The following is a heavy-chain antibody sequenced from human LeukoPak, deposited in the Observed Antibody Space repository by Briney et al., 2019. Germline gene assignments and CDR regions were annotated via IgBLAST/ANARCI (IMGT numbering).Heavy chain of an antibody. CDR3: ARDVYAY. CDR2: ISYDGSNK. V-gene: IGHV3-30-3*01. J-gene: IGHJ4*02. CDR1: GFTFSSYA. D-gene: IGHD5/OR15-5a*01. Sequence: GGSLRLSCAASGFTFSSYAMHWVRQAPGKGLEWVAVISYDGSNKYYADSVKGRFTISRDNSKNTLYLQMNSLGAEDTAVYYCARDVYAYWGQGTLVTVSS.